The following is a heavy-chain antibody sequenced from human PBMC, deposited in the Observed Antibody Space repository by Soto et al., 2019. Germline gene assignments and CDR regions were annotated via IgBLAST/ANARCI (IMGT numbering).Heavy chain of an antibody. CDR2: IGTSETIR. J-gene: IGHJ6*04. V-gene: IGHV3-48*03. CDR3: ARGTLTLFGGVRDNVYYGMDV. Sequence: EVQLEESGGGLVQPGGSLRLSCAASGFTFSSYEMNWVRQVPGKGLQWVSYIGTSETIRYYADSVKGRFTISRDNAKNSLYLQMNSLRAEDTAIYYCARGTLTLFGGVRDNVYYGMDVWGAGTTVTSSS. D-gene: IGHD3-3*01. CDR1: GFTFSSYE.